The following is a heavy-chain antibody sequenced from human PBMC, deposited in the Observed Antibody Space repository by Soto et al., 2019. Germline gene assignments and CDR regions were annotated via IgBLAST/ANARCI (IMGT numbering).Heavy chain of an antibody. D-gene: IGHD5-18*01. CDR2: IYYSGST. Sequence: PSETLSLTCTVSGGSVSSGSYYWSWIRQPPGKGLEWIGYIYYSGSTNYNPSLKSRVTISVDTSKNQFSLKLSSVTAADTAVYYCARGSRGYSYGSYYFDYWGQGTLVTVSS. J-gene: IGHJ4*02. V-gene: IGHV4-61*01. CDR1: GGSVSSGSYY. CDR3: ARGSRGYSYGSYYFDY.